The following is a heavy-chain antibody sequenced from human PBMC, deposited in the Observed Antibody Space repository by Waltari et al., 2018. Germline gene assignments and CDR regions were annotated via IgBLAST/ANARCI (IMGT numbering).Heavy chain of an antibody. V-gene: IGHV1-69*01. D-gene: IGHD3-3*01. CDR3: ARVHYDFWSGYSQNYYYYYMDV. CDR1: GGTFSSYA. Sequence: QVQLVQSGAEVKKPGSSVKVSCKASGGTFSSYAISWVRQAPGPGREWRGGILPIFGTANSAQKFQGRVTITADESTSTAYMELSSLRSEDTAVYYCARVHYDFWSGYSQNYYYYYMDVWGKGTTVTVSS. CDR2: ILPIFGTA. J-gene: IGHJ6*03.